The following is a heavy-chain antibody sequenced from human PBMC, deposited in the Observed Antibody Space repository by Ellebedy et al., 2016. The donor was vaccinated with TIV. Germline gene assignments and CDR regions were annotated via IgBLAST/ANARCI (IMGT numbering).Heavy chain of an antibody. D-gene: IGHD3/OR15-3a*01. CDR3: ARIRGPWTDANLFDP. V-gene: IGHV1-18*04. Sequence: ASVKVSXKASGYTFTSYGISWVRQAPGQGLEWMGWISAYNGNTNYAQKLQGRVTMTTDTSTSTAYMELRSLRSDDTAVYYCARIRGPWTDANLFDPWGQGTLVTVSS. CDR1: GYTFTSYG. J-gene: IGHJ5*02. CDR2: ISAYNGNT.